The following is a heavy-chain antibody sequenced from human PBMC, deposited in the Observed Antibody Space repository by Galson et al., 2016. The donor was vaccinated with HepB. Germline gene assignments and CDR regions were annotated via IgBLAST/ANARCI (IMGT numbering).Heavy chain of an antibody. J-gene: IGHJ6*03. CDR3: VRRDWYYFYMDV. CDR2: IDPSDSST. D-gene: IGHD3/OR15-3a*01. CDR1: GYSFTEYW. V-gene: IGHV5-10-1*01. Sequence: QSGAEVKKTGESLRISCKMSGYSFTEYWINWVRQMPGKGLEWMGRIDPSDSSTKYSPSLQGHVTISVDKSITTVYLQWSSLKASDTAIYYCVRRDWYYFYMDVWGKGTTVTVSS.